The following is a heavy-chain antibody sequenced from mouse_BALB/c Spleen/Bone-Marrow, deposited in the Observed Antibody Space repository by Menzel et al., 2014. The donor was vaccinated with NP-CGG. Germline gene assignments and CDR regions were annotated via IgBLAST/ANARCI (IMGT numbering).Heavy chain of an antibody. CDR3: TRGGNFITTVVVGFDY. D-gene: IGHD1-1*01. CDR1: GYTYTDYE. Sequence: QVQLQQSGAELVRPGASVTLSCKASGYTYTDYEMHWVKQTPVHGLEWIGAIDPETGGTAYNQKFKGKATLTADKSSSTAYMELRSLTSEDSAVYYCTRGGNFITTVVVGFDYWGQGTTLPVSS. V-gene: IGHV1-15*01. J-gene: IGHJ2*01. CDR2: IDPETGGT.